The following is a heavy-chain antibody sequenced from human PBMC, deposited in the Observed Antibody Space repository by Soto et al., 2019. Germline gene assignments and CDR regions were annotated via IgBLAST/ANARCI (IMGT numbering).Heavy chain of an antibody. D-gene: IGHD3-10*01. CDR1: GFNFRNYA. CDR3: AKAREVTLVRVPSSY. CDR2: IWSDGSEK. Sequence: PGGSLRLSCAASGFNFRNYAMHWVRQAPGKGLEWVAVIWSDGSEKYYGASVKGRVTISRDNFKNTLYLQMNSLRAEDTAVYYCAKAREVTLVRVPSSYWGQGTLVTVSS. V-gene: IGHV3-33*06. J-gene: IGHJ4*02.